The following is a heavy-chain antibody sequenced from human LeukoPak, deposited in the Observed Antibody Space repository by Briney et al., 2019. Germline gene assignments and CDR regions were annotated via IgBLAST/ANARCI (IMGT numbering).Heavy chain of an antibody. CDR1: GFSFNTYS. CDR3: ASHPRSDNGDFLFDF. Sequence: GGSLRLSCTGSGFSFNTYSMNWVRQAPRKGLERVSSISSSSRYILYAESVKGRFTISRVNAQNSLFLQMNSLRDEDTAVYYCASHPRSDNGDFLFDFWGQGTLVTVSS. D-gene: IGHD4-17*01. J-gene: IGHJ5*01. V-gene: IGHV3-21*01. CDR2: ISSSSRYI.